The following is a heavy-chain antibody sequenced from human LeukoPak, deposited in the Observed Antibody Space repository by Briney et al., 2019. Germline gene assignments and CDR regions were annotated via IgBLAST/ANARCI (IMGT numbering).Heavy chain of an antibody. D-gene: IGHD1-26*01. CDR1: GGSISSGGYY. J-gene: IGHJ6*02. Sequence: SQTLSLTCTVSGGSISSGGYYWSWIRQPPGKGLEWIGYIFHRGGTSYNPSLKSRILFSVDTSQNQFSLKLSSVTAADTAVYYCARVSVVPTWEMPPRSGMDVWGQGTTVTVSS. CDR3: ARVSVVPTWEMPPRSGMDV. V-gene: IGHV4-30-2*01. CDR2: IFHRGGT.